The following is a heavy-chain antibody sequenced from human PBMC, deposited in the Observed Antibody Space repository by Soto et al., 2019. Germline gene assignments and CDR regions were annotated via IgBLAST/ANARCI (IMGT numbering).Heavy chain of an antibody. CDR2: ISSSSSYI. CDR3: AKGRIASCYDASIY. CDR1: GFTFSSYS. D-gene: IGHD2-2*01. Sequence: TGGSLRLSCAASGFTFSSYSMNWVRQAPGKGLEWVSSISSSSSYIYYADSVKGRFTISRDNAKNSLYLQMNSLRAEDTAVYYCAKGRIASCYDASIYWGQGALVTVSS. V-gene: IGHV3-21*01. J-gene: IGHJ4*02.